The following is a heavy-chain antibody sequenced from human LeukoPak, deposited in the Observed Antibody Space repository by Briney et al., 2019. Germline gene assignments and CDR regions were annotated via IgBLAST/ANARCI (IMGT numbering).Heavy chain of an antibody. CDR3: ARDVGSSDAFDI. D-gene: IGHD3-10*01. Sequence: SETLSLTCIVSAGSTRGYYWSWIRQPPGKGLEWIGYIYYSGSTKYNPSLRSRVTMSVDTSKNQFSLKLSSVTAADTAVYYCARDVGSSDAFDIWGQGTMVIVSS. V-gene: IGHV4-59*12. CDR2: IYYSGST. CDR1: AGSTRGYY. J-gene: IGHJ3*02.